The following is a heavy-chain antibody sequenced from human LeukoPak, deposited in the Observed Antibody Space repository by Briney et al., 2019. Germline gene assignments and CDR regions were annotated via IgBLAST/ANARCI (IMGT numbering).Heavy chain of an antibody. J-gene: IGHJ4*02. Sequence: PGGFLRLSCAASGFTFDDYAMHWVRQAPGKGLEWVSGISWNSGSIGYADSVKGRFTISRDNAKNSLYLQMNSLRAEDMALYYCAKDGTPNVDTAMVTANLFDYWGQGTLVTVSS. V-gene: IGHV3-9*03. CDR2: ISWNSGSI. CDR3: AKDGTPNVDTAMVTANLFDY. CDR1: GFTFDDYA. D-gene: IGHD5-18*01.